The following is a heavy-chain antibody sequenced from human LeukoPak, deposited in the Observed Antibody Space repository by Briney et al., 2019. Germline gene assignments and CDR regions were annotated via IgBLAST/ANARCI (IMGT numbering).Heavy chain of an antibody. CDR2: ISGSGGST. D-gene: IGHD3-9*01. CDR1: GFTFSSYG. CDR3: AKDIAGYFDWFDY. V-gene: IGHV3-23*01. J-gene: IGHJ4*02. Sequence: GGSLRLSCAASGFTFSSYGMSWVRQAPGKGLEWVSAISGSGGSTYYADSVKGRFTISRDNSKNTLYLQMNSLRTEDTAVYYCAKDIAGYFDWFDYWGQGTLVTVSS.